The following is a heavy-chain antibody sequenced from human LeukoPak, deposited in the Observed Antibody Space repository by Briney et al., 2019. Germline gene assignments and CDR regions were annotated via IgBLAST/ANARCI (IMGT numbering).Heavy chain of an antibody. D-gene: IGHD2-21*02. CDR2: ISGSGGST. Sequence: PGGSLRLSCAASGFTFSSYTMNWVRQAPGKGLEWVSAISGSGGSTYYADSVKGRFTISRDNSKNTVYLQMNSLRAEDTGVYYCARDRLEAVTDDDYFDYWGQGTLVTVSS. J-gene: IGHJ4*02. CDR3: ARDRLEAVTDDDYFDY. CDR1: GFTFSSYT. V-gene: IGHV3-23*01.